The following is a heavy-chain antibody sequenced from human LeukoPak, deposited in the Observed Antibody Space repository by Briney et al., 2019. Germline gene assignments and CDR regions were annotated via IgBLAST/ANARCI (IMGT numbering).Heavy chain of an antibody. CDR2: IYYSGST. Sequence: PSETLSLTCTVSGGSISSYYWSWIRQPPGKGLEWIGYIYYSGSTNYNPSLKSRVTISVDTSKNQFSLKLSSVTAADTAVYYCARETYYDILTGTYFDYWGQGTLVTVSS. D-gene: IGHD3-9*01. V-gene: IGHV4-59*01. J-gene: IGHJ4*02. CDR3: ARETYYDILTGTYFDY. CDR1: GGSISSYY.